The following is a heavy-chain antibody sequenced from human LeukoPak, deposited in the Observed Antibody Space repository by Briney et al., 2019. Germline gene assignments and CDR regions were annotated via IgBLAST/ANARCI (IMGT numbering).Heavy chain of an antibody. V-gene: IGHV1-18*01. CDR3: ARAKHQGNAFDI. D-gene: IGHD2-2*01. CDR1: GYTFTSYG. CDR2: ISAYNGNT. J-gene: IGHJ3*02. Sequence: ASVKVSCKASGYTFTSYGISWVRQAPGQGLEWMGWISAYNGNTNYAQKLQGRVTMTTDTSTSTAYMELRSLRSDDAAVYYCARAKHQGNAFDIWGQGTMVTVSS.